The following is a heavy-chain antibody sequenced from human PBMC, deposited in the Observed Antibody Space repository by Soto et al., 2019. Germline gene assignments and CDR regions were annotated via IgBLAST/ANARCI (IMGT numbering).Heavy chain of an antibody. CDR1: GGSTSSGGHY. J-gene: IGHJ4*02. Sequence: PSETLSLTCTVSGGSTSSGGHYWNWIRQHPGKGLEWIGYIYHSGSAYYNPSLKSRVTISVDTSKNQFSLKLSSVTAADTAVYYCARRYYYDRSGYYYFDYWGQGTLVTVSS. CDR2: IYHSGSA. D-gene: IGHD3-22*01. CDR3: ARRYYYDRSGYYYFDY. V-gene: IGHV4-31*03.